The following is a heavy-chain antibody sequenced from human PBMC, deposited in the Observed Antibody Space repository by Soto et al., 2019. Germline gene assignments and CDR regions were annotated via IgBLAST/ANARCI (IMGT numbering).Heavy chain of an antibody. CDR2: IYYSGSN. J-gene: IGHJ5*02. CDR1: GGSVSSGSYY. CDR3: ARDARPSSGSRAWFDA. Sequence: SETLSLTCTVSGGSVSSGSYYWSWMRQRPGKGLEWVGCIYYSGSNNYNPSLKSRVIISVDSNKTQFSLKLSSVTDEDTAEYYGARDARPSSGSRAWFDAWAQGTLVTVSS. D-gene: IGHD6-19*01. V-gene: IGHV4-61*01.